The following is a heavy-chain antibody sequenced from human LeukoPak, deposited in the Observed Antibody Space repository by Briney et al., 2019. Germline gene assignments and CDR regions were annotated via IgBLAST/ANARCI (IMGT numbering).Heavy chain of an antibody. D-gene: IGHD2-8*01. CDR1: GYTFTGYY. Sequence: ASVKVSCKASGYTFTGYYMHWVRQAPGQGREWMGWINPNSGGTNYAQKFQGRVTMTRHTSISKAYMELSRLRSDDTAVYYCAGSLGYCTSNVCYLKYWGQGTLVTVSS. CDR3: AGSLGYCTSNVCYLKY. J-gene: IGHJ4*02. CDR2: INPNSGGT. V-gene: IGHV1-2*02.